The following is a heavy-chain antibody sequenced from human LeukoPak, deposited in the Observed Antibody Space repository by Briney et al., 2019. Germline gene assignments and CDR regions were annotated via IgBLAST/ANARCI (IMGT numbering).Heavy chain of an antibody. V-gene: IGHV1-18*01. Sequence: GASVKVSCKASGYTFTSYGISWVRQAPGQGLEWMGWISAYNGNTNYAQKFQGRVTITRNTSISTAYMELSSLRSEDTAVYYCARESEWWFDPWGQGTLVTVSS. CDR3: ARESEWWFDP. CDR1: GYTFTSYG. D-gene: IGHD3-3*01. CDR2: ISAYNGNT. J-gene: IGHJ5*02.